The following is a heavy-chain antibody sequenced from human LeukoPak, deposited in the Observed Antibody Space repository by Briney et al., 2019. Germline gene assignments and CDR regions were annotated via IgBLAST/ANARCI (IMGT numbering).Heavy chain of an antibody. CDR2: IYPGDSDT. CDR3: ARRLTMVRGVKTDFFDY. CDR1: GYSFTSYW. V-gene: IGHV5-51*01. D-gene: IGHD3-10*01. Sequence: GESPKISCKGSGYSFTSYWIGWVRQMPGKGLEWMGIIYPGDSDTRYSPSFQGQVTISADKSISTAYLQWSSLKASDTAMYYCARRLTMVRGVKTDFFDYWGQGTLVTVSS. J-gene: IGHJ4*02.